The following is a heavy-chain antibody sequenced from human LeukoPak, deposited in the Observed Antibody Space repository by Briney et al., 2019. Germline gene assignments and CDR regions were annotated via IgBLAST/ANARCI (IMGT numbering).Heavy chain of an antibody. D-gene: IGHD3-10*01. CDR2: INHSGST. V-gene: IGHV4-34*01. CDR1: GGSFSGYY. Sequence: SETLSLTCAVYGGSFSGYYWSWIRQPPGKGLEWIGEINHSGSTNYNPSLKSRVTISVDTSKNQFSLKLSSVTAADTAVYYCARGFYYGSGSYFNYYCYYYMDVWGKGTTVTVSS. J-gene: IGHJ6*03. CDR3: ARGFYYGSGSYFNYYCYYYMDV.